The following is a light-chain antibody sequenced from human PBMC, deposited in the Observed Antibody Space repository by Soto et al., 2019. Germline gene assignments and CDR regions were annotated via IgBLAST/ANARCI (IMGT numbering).Light chain of an antibody. CDR3: QQYGSSAWT. J-gene: IGKJ1*01. V-gene: IGKV3-20*01. CDR2: GAS. CDR1: QSVRSSY. Sequence: IVLTHSPGALSLSTGERATLSCRASQSVRSSYLAWYQQKPGQAPRLLIYGASSRATGIPDRFSGSGSGTDFTLTISRLEPEDFAVYHCQQYGSSAWTFGHGTKVDI.